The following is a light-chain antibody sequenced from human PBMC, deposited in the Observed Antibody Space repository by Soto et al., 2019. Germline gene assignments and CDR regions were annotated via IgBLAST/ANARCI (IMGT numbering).Light chain of an antibody. J-gene: IGLJ1*01. V-gene: IGLV2-14*01. CDR3: ISYTSSSLYV. Sequence: QSALTQPASVSGSPGQSITISCTGTSXDVGGYNYVSWYQQHPGKAPKLMIYEVSNRPSGVSNRFSGSKSGNTASLTISGLQAEDEADYYCISYTSSSLYVFGTGTKVTVL. CDR1: SXDVGGYNY. CDR2: EVS.